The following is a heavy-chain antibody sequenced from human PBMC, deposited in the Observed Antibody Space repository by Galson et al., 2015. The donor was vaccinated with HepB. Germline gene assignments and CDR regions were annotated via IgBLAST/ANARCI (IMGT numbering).Heavy chain of an antibody. Sequence: SLRLSCAGSGFIFSNYRMSWVRQGPGKGLVWVSRIGSDGSSTSYADSVKGRFTISRDNAKNTVHLQMNSLRAEDTAVYYCATWDGLLLFDNWGQGTLVTVSS. CDR1: GFIFSNYR. D-gene: IGHD3-22*01. CDR2: IGSDGSST. CDR3: ATWDGLLLFDN. V-gene: IGHV3-74*01. J-gene: IGHJ5*02.